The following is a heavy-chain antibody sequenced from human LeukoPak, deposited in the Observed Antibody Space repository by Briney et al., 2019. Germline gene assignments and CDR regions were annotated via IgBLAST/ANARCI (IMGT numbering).Heavy chain of an antibody. J-gene: IGHJ4*02. CDR3: ARLLIYCSSTSCHFDY. CDR2: IYYSGIT. V-gene: IGHV4-39*01. CDR1: GGSISSSSYY. D-gene: IGHD2-2*01. Sequence: SETLSLTCTVSGGSISSSSYYWGWIRQPPGKGLEWIGSIYYSGITYYNPSLKSRVTISVDTSNNQFSLNLSSVTAADTAMYYCARLLIYCSSTSCHFDYWGQGTLVTVSS.